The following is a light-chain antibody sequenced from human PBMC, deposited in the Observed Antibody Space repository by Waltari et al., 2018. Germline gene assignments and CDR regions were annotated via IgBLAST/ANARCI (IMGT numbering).Light chain of an antibody. CDR3: MQALHSPLT. J-gene: IGKJ2*01. V-gene: IGKV2-28*01. CDR1: QSLLHVTGYNY. Sequence: DTVMTQSPLSLPVTPGEPASISCRSTQSLLHVTGYNYLDWYLQKPGQSPHLLIYLGSNRASGVPDRFSGSGSGTDFTRNISRVEAEDVGVYYCMQALHSPLTFGQGTKLEIK. CDR2: LGS.